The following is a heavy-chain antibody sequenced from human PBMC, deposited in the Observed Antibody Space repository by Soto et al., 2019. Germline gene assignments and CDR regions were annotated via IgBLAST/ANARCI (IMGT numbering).Heavy chain of an antibody. CDR1: GGSISSSDW. CDR3: ARDFKAPNDAWAFDS. V-gene: IGHV4-4*02. D-gene: IGHD1-1*01. J-gene: IGHJ4*02. CDR2: VSHAGNT. Sequence: QVHLRESGPGLVKPSGTLSLTCAVSGGSISSSDWWNWVRQPPGKGLEWIGEVSHAGNTIYNPSLKGRVLISVDNSRNEFSLTLISVTAADTAVYYCARDFKAPNDAWAFDSWGQGSLVTVSS.